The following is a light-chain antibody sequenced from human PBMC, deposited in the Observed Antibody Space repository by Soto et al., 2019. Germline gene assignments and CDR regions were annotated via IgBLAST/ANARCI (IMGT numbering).Light chain of an antibody. CDR3: VLYMGRGIWV. Sequence: QTVVTQEPSFSVSPGGTVTLTCALSSGSVSTNNYPSWCQQTPGQPPRTLIFRTNTRSSGVPDRFSGSTLGSKAALTITGAQADDESDYYCVLYMGRGIWVFGGGTQLTVL. CDR2: RTN. J-gene: IGLJ3*02. V-gene: IGLV8-61*01. CDR1: SGSVSTNNY.